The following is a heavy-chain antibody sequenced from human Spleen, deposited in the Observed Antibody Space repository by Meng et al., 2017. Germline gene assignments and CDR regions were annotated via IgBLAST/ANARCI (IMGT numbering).Heavy chain of an antibody. CDR1: GGSFSTYY. V-gene: IGHV4-34*01. J-gene: IGHJ4*02. CDR3: ARGAAAATTYYFDY. CDR2: INHSGST. Sequence: SETLSLTCAVYGGSFSTYYWNWIRQPPGKGLEWIGEINHSGSTNYNPSLESRATISVDTSQNNLSLKLSSVTAADTAVYYCARGAAAATTYYFDYWGQGSLVTVSS. D-gene: IGHD1-26*01.